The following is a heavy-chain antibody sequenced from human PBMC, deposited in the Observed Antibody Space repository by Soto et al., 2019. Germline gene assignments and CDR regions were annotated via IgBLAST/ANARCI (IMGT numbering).Heavy chain of an antibody. CDR1: GASVTRDGNC. D-gene: IGHD4-17*01. Sequence: SETLSLTCSVSGASVTRDGNCWTWIRQPPGKGLEFVAYIYYTGSTKYNPSLKSRVTISLDTSKNQFSLRLTSVTSADTAVYYCARGGSYGDFFDYWGQGAQVTVSS. CDR2: IYYTGST. J-gene: IGHJ4*02. CDR3: ARGGSYGDFFDY. V-gene: IGHV4-61*08.